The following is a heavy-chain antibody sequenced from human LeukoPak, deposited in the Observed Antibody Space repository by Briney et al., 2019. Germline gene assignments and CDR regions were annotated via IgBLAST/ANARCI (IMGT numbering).Heavy chain of an antibody. CDR2: ISSSSSYI. J-gene: IGHJ5*02. Sequence: GGSLRLSCAASGFTFSSYSMNWVRQAPGEGLEWVSSISSSSSYIYYADSVKGRFTISRDNAKNSLYLQMNSLRAEDTAVYYCARGGDYDYVWGSYRPNWFDPWGQGTLVTVSS. CDR1: GFTFSSYS. D-gene: IGHD3-16*02. CDR3: ARGGDYDYVWGSYRPNWFDP. V-gene: IGHV3-21*01.